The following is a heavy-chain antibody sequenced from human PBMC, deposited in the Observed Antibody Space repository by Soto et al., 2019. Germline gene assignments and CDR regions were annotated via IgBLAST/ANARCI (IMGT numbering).Heavy chain of an antibody. V-gene: IGHV1-18*01. CDR3: GRRGDVHYYYCRLNV. D-gene: IGHD3-16*01. Sequence: QVQLVQSGAEVKKPGASVKVSCKASGYSFTRYGISWARQAPGQGLEWMGWISGYNANTNYPENLQSRVTMTTDTSTSTAYMEVRNLISDDTAVYYCGRRGDVHYYYCRLNVWGQGTTFTVSS. CDR1: GYSFTRYG. CDR2: ISGYNANT. J-gene: IGHJ6*02.